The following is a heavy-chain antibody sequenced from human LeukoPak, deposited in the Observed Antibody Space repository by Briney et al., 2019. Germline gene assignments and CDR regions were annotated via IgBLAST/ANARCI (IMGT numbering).Heavy chain of an antibody. J-gene: IGHJ4*02. Sequence: ASVKVSCKASGYTFSNYYMHWVRQAPGQGLEWMGIINPSGTTSSAQKFQGRVTTTSDTSTSTVDMELSSLRSEDTAVYYCARGIEMGIIYYFDYWGQGTLVTVSS. D-gene: IGHD5-24*01. CDR3: ARGIEMGIIYYFDY. V-gene: IGHV1-46*01. CDR1: GYTFSNYY. CDR2: INPSGTT.